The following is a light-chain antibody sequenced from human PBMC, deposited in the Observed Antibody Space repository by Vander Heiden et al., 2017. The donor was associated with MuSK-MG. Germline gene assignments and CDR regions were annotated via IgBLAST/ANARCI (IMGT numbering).Light chain of an antibody. V-gene: IGKV3-20*01. J-gene: IGKJ1*01. CDR1: QSVSSNY. Sequence: ELVLTQSPDTLSLSPGERATLSCRASQSVSSNYLAWYQQKPGQAPRLLIYSASSRATGIPHRISGSGSGTDFTLAISRLEPEDFAVYYCQQDGSSPWTFGQGTKVEIK. CDR3: QQDGSSPWT. CDR2: SAS.